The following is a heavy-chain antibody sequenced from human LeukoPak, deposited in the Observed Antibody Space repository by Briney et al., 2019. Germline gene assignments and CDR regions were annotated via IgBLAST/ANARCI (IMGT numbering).Heavy chain of an antibody. J-gene: IGHJ6*04. CDR2: ISAYNGNT. D-gene: IGHD2-2*01. CDR1: GYTFTSYG. CDR3: ASHYCSSTSCYADYGMDV. Sequence: ASVKVSCKASGYTFTSYGISWVRQAPGQRLEGMGWISAYNGNTNYAQKLQGRVTMTTDTSTSTAYMELRSLRSDDTAVYYCASHYCSSTSCYADYGMDVWGKGTTVTVSS. V-gene: IGHV1-18*04.